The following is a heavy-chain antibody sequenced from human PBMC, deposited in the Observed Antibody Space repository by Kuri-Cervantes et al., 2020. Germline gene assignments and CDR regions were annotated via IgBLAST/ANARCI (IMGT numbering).Heavy chain of an antibody. D-gene: IGHD1-26*01. Sequence: ASVKVSCKASGYTFVDYGISWVRQAPGQGLEWMGWISAYTGDTHFGRNFQGRVTLTRDTSTATAYLELRSLRSDDTAVYYCARLPNPVGATWWFDPWGQGTLVTVSS. V-gene: IGHV1-18*01. CDR3: ARLPNPVGATWWFDP. CDR2: ISAYTGDT. CDR1: GYTFVDYG. J-gene: IGHJ5*02.